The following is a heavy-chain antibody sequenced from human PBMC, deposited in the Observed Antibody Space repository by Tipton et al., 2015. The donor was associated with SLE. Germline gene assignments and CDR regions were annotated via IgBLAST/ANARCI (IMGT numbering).Heavy chain of an antibody. CDR3: AGSTDQNWFDP. V-gene: IGHV4-31*03. CDR1: GDSISNGDDY. J-gene: IGHJ5*02. Sequence: TLSLTCTVSGDSISNGDDYWSWIRQPPGKGLEWIGNIYYGGGTYYNPPLESRVTISLDTSKNQFSLKLNSVTAADTAVYYCAGSTDQNWFDPWGQGTLVTVSS. D-gene: IGHD2-2*01. CDR2: IYYGGGT.